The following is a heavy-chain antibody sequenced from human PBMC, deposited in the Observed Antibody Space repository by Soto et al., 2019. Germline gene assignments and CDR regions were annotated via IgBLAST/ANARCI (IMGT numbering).Heavy chain of an antibody. D-gene: IGHD5-12*01. Sequence: SETLSLTCTVSGGSISSYYWSWIRQPPGKGLKWIGYIYYSGSTNYNPSLKSRVTISVDTSKNQFSLKLSSVTAADTAVYYFARIRSGYSGYDYQYYFDYWGQGTLVTVSS. CDR1: GGSISSYY. V-gene: IGHV4-59*08. CDR2: IYYSGST. CDR3: ARIRSGYSGYDYQYYFDY. J-gene: IGHJ4*02.